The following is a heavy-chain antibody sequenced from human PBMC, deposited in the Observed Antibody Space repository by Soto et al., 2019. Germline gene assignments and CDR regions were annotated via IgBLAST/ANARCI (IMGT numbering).Heavy chain of an antibody. D-gene: IGHD3-3*01. V-gene: IGHV3-30*18. CDR1: GFTFSSYG. J-gene: IGHJ6*02. CDR3: AKVTIFGVVLYGMDV. Sequence: QVQLVESGGGVVQPGRSLRLSCAASGFTFSSYGMHWVRQAPGKGLEWVAVISYDGSNKYYADSVKGRFTISRDNSKNTRYLQMNSLRAEDRAVYYCAKVTIFGVVLYGMDVWGQGTTVTVSS. CDR2: ISYDGSNK.